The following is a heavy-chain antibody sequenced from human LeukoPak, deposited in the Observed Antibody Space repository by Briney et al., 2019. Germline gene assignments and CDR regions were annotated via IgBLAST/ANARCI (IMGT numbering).Heavy chain of an antibody. Sequence: ASVKVSCKASGGTFSSYAISWVRQAPGQGLEWMGGIIPIFGTANYAQKFQGRVTITADKSTSTAYMELSSLRSEDTAVYYCARAPIAVASTVVDYYYMDVWGKGTTVTVSS. D-gene: IGHD6-19*01. V-gene: IGHV1-69*06. J-gene: IGHJ6*03. CDR2: IIPIFGTA. CDR1: GGTFSSYA. CDR3: ARAPIAVASTVVDYYYMDV.